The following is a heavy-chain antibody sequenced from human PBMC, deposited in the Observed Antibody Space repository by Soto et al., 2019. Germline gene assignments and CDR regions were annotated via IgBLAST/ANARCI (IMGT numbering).Heavy chain of an antibody. J-gene: IGHJ4*02. Sequence: SETLSLTCAVSGDSISSSVWWTWVRQPPGKELEWIGEVFHTGNTNYNPSLKSRVTMSVDKSTNEFSLKVTSVTAADTAIYYCARKAWVRFDYWGQGALVTVSS. CDR3: ARKAWVRFDY. CDR2: VFHTGNT. D-gene: IGHD7-27*01. CDR1: GDSISSSVW. V-gene: IGHV4-4*02.